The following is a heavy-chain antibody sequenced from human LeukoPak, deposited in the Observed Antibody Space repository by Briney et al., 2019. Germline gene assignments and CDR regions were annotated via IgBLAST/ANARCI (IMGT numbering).Heavy chain of an antibody. D-gene: IGHD2-15*01. V-gene: IGHV1-18*01. J-gene: IGHJ6*02. CDR3: ARDLDIVVVAAALRHYGLDV. CDR1: GYTFTSYG. Sequence: ASVKVSCKASGYTFTSYGISWVRQAPGQGLEWMRWISPFNGNTNYAQKVQGRVTMTTDTSTSTVYMELRSLRSDDTAVYYCARDLDIVVVAAALRHYGLDVWGQGTTVTVSS. CDR2: ISPFNGNT.